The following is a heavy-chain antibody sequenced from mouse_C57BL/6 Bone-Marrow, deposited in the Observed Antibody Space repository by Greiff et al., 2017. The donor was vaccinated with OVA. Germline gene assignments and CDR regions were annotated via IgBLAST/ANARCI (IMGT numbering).Heavy chain of an antibody. Sequence: VKLQESGPELVKPGASVKISCKASGYAFSSSWMNWVKQRPGKGLEWIGRIYPGDGDTNYNGKFKGKATLTADKSSSTAYMQLSSLTSEDSAVYFCATTVVARYAMDYWGQGTSVTVSS. CDR3: ATTVVARYAMDY. CDR1: GYAFSSSW. J-gene: IGHJ4*01. CDR2: IYPGDGDT. D-gene: IGHD1-1*01. V-gene: IGHV1-82*01.